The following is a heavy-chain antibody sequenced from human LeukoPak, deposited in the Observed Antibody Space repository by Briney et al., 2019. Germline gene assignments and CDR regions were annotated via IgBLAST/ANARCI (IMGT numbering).Heavy chain of an antibody. J-gene: IGHJ5*02. D-gene: IGHD3-22*01. CDR2: INPNSGGT. Sequence: ASVKVSCKASGYTFTGYYMHWVRQAPGQGLEWMGWINPNSGGTNYAQKFQGRVTMTRDTSISTAYMELSRLRSDDTAVYYCARDRGTMIVVVSPDNWFDPWGQGTLATVSS. CDR3: ARDRGTMIVVVSPDNWFDP. CDR1: GYTFTGYY. V-gene: IGHV1-2*02.